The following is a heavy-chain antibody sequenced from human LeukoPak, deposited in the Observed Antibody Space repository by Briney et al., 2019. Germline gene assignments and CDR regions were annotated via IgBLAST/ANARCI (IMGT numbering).Heavy chain of an antibody. CDR3: ARDRGDTLLWCGELFPDY. V-gene: IGHV3-11*06. Sequence: GGSPRLSCAASGFTFSDYYMSWIRQAPGKGLEWVSYISSSSSYTNYADSVKGRFTISRDNAKNSLYLQMNSLRAEDTAVYYCARDRGDTLLWCGELFPDYWGQGTLVTVSS. CDR1: GFTFSDYY. D-gene: IGHD3-10*01. CDR2: ISSSSSYT. J-gene: IGHJ4*02.